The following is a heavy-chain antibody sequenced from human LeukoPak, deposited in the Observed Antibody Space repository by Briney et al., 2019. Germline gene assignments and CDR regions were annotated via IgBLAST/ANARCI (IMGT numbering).Heavy chain of an antibody. CDR3: ARVPPYSSSTWSPDY. CDR1: GFTFSSYA. Sequence: PGGSLRLSCAASGFTFSSYAMHWVRQAPGKGLEWVAVISYAGSNKYYADSVKGRFTISRDNSKNTLYLQMNSLRAEDTAVYYCARVPPYSSSTWSPDYWGQGTLVTVSS. V-gene: IGHV3-30*04. D-gene: IGHD6-6*01. CDR2: ISYAGSNK. J-gene: IGHJ4*02.